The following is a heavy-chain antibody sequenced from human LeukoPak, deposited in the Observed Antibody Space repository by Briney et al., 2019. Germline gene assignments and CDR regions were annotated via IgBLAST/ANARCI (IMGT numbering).Heavy chain of an antibody. D-gene: IGHD3-22*01. CDR2: ISSSANTM. Sequence: PGGSLRLSCAASGFTFSDYYMSWIRQAPGKGLEWVSYISSSANTMYYADSVKGRFTISRDNAKNSLYLQMNSLRVEDTAVYYCARDSVGIVVASWGQGTLVTVSS. CDR1: GFTFSDYY. V-gene: IGHV3-11*04. CDR3: ARDSVGIVVAS. J-gene: IGHJ4*02.